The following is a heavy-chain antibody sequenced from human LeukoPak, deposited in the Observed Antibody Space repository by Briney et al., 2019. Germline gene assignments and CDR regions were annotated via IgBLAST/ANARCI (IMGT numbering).Heavy chain of an antibody. CDR3: ASQPGGFDY. J-gene: IGHJ4*02. Sequence: PSETLSLTYAVSGYSISSGYYWGWIRQPPGKGLEWIGSIYHSGSTYYNPSLKSRVTISVDTSKNQFSLKLSSVTAADTAVYYCASQPGGFDYWGQGTLVTVSS. CDR2: IYHSGST. CDR1: GYSISSGYY. V-gene: IGHV4-38-2*01. D-gene: IGHD1-14*01.